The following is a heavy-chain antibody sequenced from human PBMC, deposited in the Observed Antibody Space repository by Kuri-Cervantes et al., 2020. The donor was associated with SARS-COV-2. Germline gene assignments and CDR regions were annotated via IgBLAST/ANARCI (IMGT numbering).Heavy chain of an antibody. V-gene: IGHV3-13*03. Sequence: GESLKISCAACGFTFSSYDMHWVRQATGKGLEWVSAIGTAGDTYYPGSVKGQFTISRDNSKNTLYLQMNSLRAEDTAVYYCARVGYSYGNYFDYWGQGTLVTVSS. CDR3: ARVGYSYGNYFDY. CDR1: GFTFSSYD. J-gene: IGHJ4*02. D-gene: IGHD5-18*01. CDR2: IGTAGDT.